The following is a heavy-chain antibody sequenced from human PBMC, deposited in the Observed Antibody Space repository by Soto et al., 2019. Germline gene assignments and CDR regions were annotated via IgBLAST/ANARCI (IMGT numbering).Heavy chain of an antibody. CDR1: GYTFTSYA. V-gene: IGHV1-3*01. J-gene: IGHJ6*04. CDR3: AGGPPVRVLRFYSYYDMDF. Sequence: QVQLVQSGAEVKKPGASVKGSCKASGYTFTSYAMHWVRQAPGQRLEWMGWINAGNGNTKYSQKFQDRVTVTRDTSASTAYRELSSFITEDTAVYYCAGGPPVRVLRFYSYYDMDFWGRGTTVTVSS. CDR2: INAGNGNT. D-gene: IGHD3-10*01.